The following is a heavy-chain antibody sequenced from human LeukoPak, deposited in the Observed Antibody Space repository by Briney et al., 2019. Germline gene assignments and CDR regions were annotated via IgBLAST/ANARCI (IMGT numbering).Heavy chain of an antibody. J-gene: IGHJ4*02. Sequence: ASVKVSFKASGYTFTSYGISWVRQAPGQGLEWMGWISAYNGNTNYAQKLQGRVAMTTDTSTSTAYMELRSLRSDDTAVYYCASGRVVRGVSYYFDYWGQGTLVTVSS. CDR1: GYTFTSYG. CDR3: ASGRVVRGVSYYFDY. V-gene: IGHV1-18*01. CDR2: ISAYNGNT. D-gene: IGHD3-10*01.